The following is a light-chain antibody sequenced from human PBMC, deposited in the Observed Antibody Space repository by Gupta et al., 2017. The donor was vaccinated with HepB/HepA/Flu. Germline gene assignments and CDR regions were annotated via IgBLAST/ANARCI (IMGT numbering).Light chain of an antibody. J-gene: IGKJ5*01. CDR2: VAS. Sequence: DIQMTQSPSSVSASVGDRVTITCRASQDISRWLAWYQQKPGKAPKLLIYVASSLQSGVPSRFSGSGSGTEFTLTISSLQPEDFATYYCQQADTFPATFGQGTRLEIK. CDR3: QQADTFPAT. CDR1: QDISRW. V-gene: IGKV1-12*01.